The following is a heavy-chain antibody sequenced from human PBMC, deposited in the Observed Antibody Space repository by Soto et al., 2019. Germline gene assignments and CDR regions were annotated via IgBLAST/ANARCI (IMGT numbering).Heavy chain of an antibody. CDR3: ARDLVQLGENAFDI. J-gene: IGHJ3*02. CDR1: GCSISSSSYY. V-gene: IGHV4-39*07. D-gene: IGHD6-13*01. CDR2: IYYSGST. Sequence: SETLSLTCTVSGCSISSSSYYWGWIRQPPGKGLEWIGSIYYSGSTYYNPSLKSRVTISVDTSKNQFSLKLSSVTAADTAVYYCARDLVQLGENAFDIWGQGTMVTVSS.